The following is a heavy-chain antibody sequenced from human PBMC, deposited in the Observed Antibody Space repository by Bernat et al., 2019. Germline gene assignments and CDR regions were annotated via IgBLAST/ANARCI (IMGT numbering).Heavy chain of an antibody. CDR2: IWYDGSNK. V-gene: IGHV3-33*01. CDR1: GFTFSSYG. D-gene: IGHD3-22*01. CDR3: ARGKSVKSYYYDSSGYYAE. J-gene: IGHJ4*02. Sequence: QVQLVESGGGVVQPGRSLRLSCAASGFTFSSYGMHWVRQAPGKGLEWVAVIWYDGSNKYYADSVKGRFTIYRDNSKNTLYLQMNSLRAEDTAVYYCARGKSVKSYYYDSSGYYAEWGQGTLVTVSS.